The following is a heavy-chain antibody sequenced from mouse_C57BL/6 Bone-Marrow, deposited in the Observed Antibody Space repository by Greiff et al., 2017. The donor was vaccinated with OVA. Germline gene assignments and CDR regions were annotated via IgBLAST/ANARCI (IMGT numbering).Heavy chain of an antibody. D-gene: IGHD3-2*02. J-gene: IGHJ3*01. Sequence: VQLQHSGAELVRPGASVKLSCTASGFNIKDDYMHWVKQRPEQGLEWIGWIDPENGDTEYASKFQGKATITADTSSNTAYLQLSSLTSEDTAVYDCTTDSSGYVLFAYWGQGTLGTVSA. CDR1: GFNIKDDY. V-gene: IGHV14-4*01. CDR3: TTDSSGYVLFAY. CDR2: IDPENGDT.